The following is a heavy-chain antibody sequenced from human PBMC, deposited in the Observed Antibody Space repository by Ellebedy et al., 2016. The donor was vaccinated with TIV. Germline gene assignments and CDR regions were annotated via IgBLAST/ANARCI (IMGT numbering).Heavy chain of an antibody. D-gene: IGHD2-15*01. V-gene: IGHV4-39*07. J-gene: IGHJ3*02. CDR3: ARVVWQLPVSYAFDI. CDR1: GGSISSRSYY. Sequence: MPSETLSLTCTVSGGSISSRSYYWGWIRQPPGKGLEWLGSIYYSGSTYYNPSLKSRVTISVDTSRNQFSLKLTSVTAADTAVYYCARVVWQLPVSYAFDIWGQGTVVTVSS. CDR2: IYYSGST.